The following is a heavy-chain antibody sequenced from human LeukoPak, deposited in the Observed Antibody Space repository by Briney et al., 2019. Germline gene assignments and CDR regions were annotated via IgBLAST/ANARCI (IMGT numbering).Heavy chain of an antibody. CDR1: GFRFRTYA. CDR3: TKDQDFRLGSMDF. Sequence: GGSLRLSCGTSGFRFRTYAMTWVRQAPGKGLEWVSTITDVGDRALYIDSVRGRFTIFRDDSKNTLYLQMNSLRAEDTAVHYCTKDQDFRLGSMDFWGQGTLVTVSS. D-gene: IGHD7-27*01. V-gene: IGHV3-23*01. J-gene: IGHJ4*02. CDR2: ITDVGDRA.